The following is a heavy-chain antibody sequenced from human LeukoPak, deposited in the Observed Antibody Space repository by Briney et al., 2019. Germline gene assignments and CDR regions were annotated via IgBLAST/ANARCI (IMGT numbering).Heavy chain of an antibody. V-gene: IGHV3-48*01. D-gene: IGHD1-14*01. CDR1: GLTFTGHS. CDR3: ARGYIPPFTRNNYYSFMDV. J-gene: IGHJ6*03. CDR2: ISSRSIMR. Sequence: GGSLRLSCAASGLTFTGHSMNWVRQAPGKGLEWVSYISSRSIMRHYADSVKGRFTISRDDARNSLYLQMNSLRAEDSAVYYCARGYIPPFTRNNYYSFMDVWDKGATVTVSS.